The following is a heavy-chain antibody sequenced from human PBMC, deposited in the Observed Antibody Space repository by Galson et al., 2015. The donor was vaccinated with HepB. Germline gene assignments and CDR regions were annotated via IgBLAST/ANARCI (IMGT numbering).Heavy chain of an antibody. J-gene: IGHJ4*02. D-gene: IGHD5-18*01. CDR2: IWYDGSNK. CDR1: GFTFSSYG. V-gene: IGHV3-33*01. CDR3: ASSLAELWFDY. Sequence: SLRLSCAASGFTFSSYGMHWVRQAPGKGLEWVAVIWYDGSNKYYADSVKGRFTISRDNSKNTLYLQMNSLRAEDTAVYYCASSLAELWFDYWGQGTLVTVSS.